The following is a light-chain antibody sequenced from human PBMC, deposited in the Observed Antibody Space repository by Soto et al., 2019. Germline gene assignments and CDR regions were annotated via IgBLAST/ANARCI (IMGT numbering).Light chain of an antibody. Sequence: QSVLTQPPSVSGAPGQGVTISCTGSSSNIGADYDVHWYQQLPGTAPKLLIYDNTNRPSGVPDRFSGSKSGTSASLAITGLQAEDEADYYCQSFDSSLNERVFGGGTKLTVL. CDR2: DNT. V-gene: IGLV1-40*01. CDR3: QSFDSSLNERV. J-gene: IGLJ3*02. CDR1: SSNIGADYD.